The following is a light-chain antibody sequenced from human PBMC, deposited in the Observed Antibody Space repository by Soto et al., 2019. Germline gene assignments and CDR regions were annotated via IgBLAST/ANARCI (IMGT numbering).Light chain of an antibody. CDR3: LQDYNYPWT. CDR2: AAS. Sequence: DIQMTQSPSSLSASVGDRVTITCRASQSIGGYLNWYQQKPGKAPNLLIYAASNLHSGAPSRFSGSGSGTHFTMTINSLQTEDFATYYCLQDYNYPWTFGQGTKVDIK. CDR1: QSIGGY. J-gene: IGKJ1*01. V-gene: IGKV1-39*01.